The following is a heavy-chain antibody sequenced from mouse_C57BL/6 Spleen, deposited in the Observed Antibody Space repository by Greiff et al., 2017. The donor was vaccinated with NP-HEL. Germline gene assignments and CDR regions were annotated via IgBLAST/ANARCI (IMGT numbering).Heavy chain of an antibody. CDR2: ISYDGSN. D-gene: IGHD4-1*01. CDR1: GYSITSGYY. V-gene: IGHV3-6*01. J-gene: IGHJ2*01. CDR3: ARDLAGTKEWDY. Sequence: EVKLMESGPGLVKPSQSLSLTCSVTGYSITSGYYWNWIRQFPGNKLEWMGYISYDGSNNYNPSLKNRISITRDTSKNQFFLKLNSVTTEDTATYYCARDLAGTKEWDYWGQGTTLTVSS.